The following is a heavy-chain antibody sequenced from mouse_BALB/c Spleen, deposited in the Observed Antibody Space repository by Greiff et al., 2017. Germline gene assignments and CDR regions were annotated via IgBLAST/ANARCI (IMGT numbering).Heavy chain of an antibody. V-gene: IGHV1-9*01. Sequence: VKLQQSGAELMKPGASVKISCKATGYTFSSYWIEWVKQRPGHGLEWIGEILPGSGSTNYNEKFKGKATFTADTSSNTAYMQLSSLTSEDSAVYYCAREGITTVVGVDVWGAGTTVTVSS. J-gene: IGHJ1*01. CDR1: GYTFSSYW. CDR3: AREGITTVVGVDV. CDR2: ILPGSGST. D-gene: IGHD1-1*01.